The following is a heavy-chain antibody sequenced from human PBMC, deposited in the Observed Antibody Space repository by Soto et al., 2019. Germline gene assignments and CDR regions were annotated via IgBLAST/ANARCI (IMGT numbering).Heavy chain of an antibody. CDR1: GGTFSSYA. D-gene: IGHD1-1*01. V-gene: IGHV1-69*13. Sequence: SGKVSCKASGGTFSSYAISWVRQAPGQGLEWMGGIIPIFGTANYAQKFQGRVTITADESTSTAYMELSSLRSEDTAMYSCARARNRRPQNRIDAFDIWGQGTMVTVSS. CDR2: IIPIFGTA. CDR3: ARARNRRPQNRIDAFDI. J-gene: IGHJ3*02.